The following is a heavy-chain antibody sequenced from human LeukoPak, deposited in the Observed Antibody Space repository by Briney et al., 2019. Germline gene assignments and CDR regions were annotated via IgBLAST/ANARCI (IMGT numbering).Heavy chain of an antibody. Sequence: PGGSLRLSCAASGFTFSGYAMGWVRQPPGKGLEWVSTISGSGGNTYFPDSVKGRFTISRDDSQNTLYLQMNSLRAEDTAVYYCAKAHRSYFDYWGQGTLVTVSS. D-gene: IGHD1-14*01. CDR1: GFTFSGYA. CDR3: AKAHRSYFDY. J-gene: IGHJ4*02. CDR2: ISGSGGNT. V-gene: IGHV3-23*01.